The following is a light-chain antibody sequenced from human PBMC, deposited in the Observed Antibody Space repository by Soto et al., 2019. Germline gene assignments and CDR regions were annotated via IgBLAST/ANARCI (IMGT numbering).Light chain of an antibody. J-gene: IGKJ3*01. CDR3: QQYNSYSLT. V-gene: IGKV1-5*01. CDR1: QSIFSW. CDR2: DAS. Sequence: DIQMTQSPSTLSASVGDRVTITCRASQSIFSWLAWYQQKPGTAPKLLIFDASSLESGVPSRFSGSGSGTEFTLTISSLQPDDFATYFCQQYNSYSLTFGPGTKVDIK.